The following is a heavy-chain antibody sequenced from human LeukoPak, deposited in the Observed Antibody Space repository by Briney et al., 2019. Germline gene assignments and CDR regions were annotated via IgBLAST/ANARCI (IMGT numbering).Heavy chain of an antibody. CDR3: ARDTMIVGLSDAFDI. CDR2: IWYDGSNK. D-gene: IGHD3-22*01. J-gene: IGHJ3*02. V-gene: IGHV3-33*01. CDR1: GFTFSSYG. Sequence: GGSLRLSCAASGFTFSSYGMHWVRQAPGKGLEWVAVIWYDGSNKYYADSVKGRFTISRDNSKNTLYLQMNSLRAEDTAMYYCARDTMIVGLSDAFDIWGQGTMVTVSS.